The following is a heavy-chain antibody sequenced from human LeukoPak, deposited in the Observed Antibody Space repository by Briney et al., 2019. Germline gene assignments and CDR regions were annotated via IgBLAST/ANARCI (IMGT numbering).Heavy chain of an antibody. V-gene: IGHV4-39*07. CDR1: GGSIRSSSYY. D-gene: IGHD3-3*01. Sequence: SETLSLTCTVSGGSIRSSSYYWRWIRHPPGKGLEGIGCIYYSGSPYYSPSLKSRVTISVDTSKNQFSLKLSSVTAADTAVYYCARGCVIRVLRFLEWPTRGAFDIWGQGTMVTVSS. CDR3: ARGCVIRVLRFLEWPTRGAFDI. CDR2: IYYSGSP. J-gene: IGHJ3*02.